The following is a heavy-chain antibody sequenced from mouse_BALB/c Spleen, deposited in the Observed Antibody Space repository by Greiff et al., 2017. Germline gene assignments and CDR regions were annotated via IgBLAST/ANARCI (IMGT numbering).Heavy chain of an antibody. J-gene: IGHJ2*01. V-gene: IGHV2-9-2*01. D-gene: IGHD3-2*02. CDR1: GFSLTSYD. CDR2: IWTGGGT. Sequence: QVQLQQSGPGLVAPSQSLSITCTVSGFSLTSYDISWIRQPPGKGLEWLGVIWTGGGTNYNSAFMSRLSISKDNSKSQVFLKMNSLQTDDTAIYYCVRRQGGYYFDYWGQGTTLTVSS. CDR3: VRRQGGYYFDY.